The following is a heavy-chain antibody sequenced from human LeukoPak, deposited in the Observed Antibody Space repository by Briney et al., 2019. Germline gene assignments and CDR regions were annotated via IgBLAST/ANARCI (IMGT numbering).Heavy chain of an antibody. CDR1: GFTFSSYG. J-gene: IGHJ4*02. CDR3: VKVMSRSYDD. CDR2: ISGSGDNT. V-gene: IGHV3-23*01. D-gene: IGHD3-10*01. Sequence: GGSLRLSCVASGFTFSSYGMSWVRQTPGKGLEWVSGISGSGDNTYSAEFVQGRFTVSRDNSKNTLILQMNSLRAEDTAVYYCVKVMSRSYDDWGEGTLVTVSS.